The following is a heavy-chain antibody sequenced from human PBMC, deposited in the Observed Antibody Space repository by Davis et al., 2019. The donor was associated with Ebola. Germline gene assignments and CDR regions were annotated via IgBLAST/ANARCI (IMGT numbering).Heavy chain of an antibody. Sequence: SVKVSCKASGGTFSSYAINWVRQAPGQGLEWMGGIIPILGIANYAQKFQGRVTITADESTSTAYMELSSLRSEDTAVYYCARDGWLREKGSFDPWGQGTLVTVSS. D-gene: IGHD5-12*01. J-gene: IGHJ5*02. V-gene: IGHV1-69*10. CDR1: GGTFSSYA. CDR3: ARDGWLREKGSFDP. CDR2: IIPILGIA.